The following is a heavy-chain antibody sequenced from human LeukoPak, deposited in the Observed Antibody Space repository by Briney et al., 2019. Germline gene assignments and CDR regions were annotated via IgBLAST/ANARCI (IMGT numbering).Heavy chain of an antibody. Sequence: GGSLRLSCAGSGCTFSSYWRHWVGQAPGKGVGWVSRINADGSTTTYADSVKRRFTISRDTTKSTLYLQMTRLRAEDTAVYYCARPFEGGGFDIWGQGTLVTVSS. CDR2: INADGSTT. CDR3: ARPFEGGGFDI. V-gene: IGHV3-74*01. CDR1: GCTFSSYW. J-gene: IGHJ3*02. D-gene: IGHD2-15*01.